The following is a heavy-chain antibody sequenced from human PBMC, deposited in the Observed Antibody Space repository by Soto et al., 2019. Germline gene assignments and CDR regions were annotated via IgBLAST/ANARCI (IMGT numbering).Heavy chain of an antibody. CDR3: VRVVDSTTRWLDP. V-gene: IGHV1-18*01. CDR1: GYTFTSTG. D-gene: IGHD5-12*01. CDR2: ISTYNGKT. Sequence: QVQLVQSGAEVKKPGASVKVSCKASGYTFTSTGISWVRQAPGQGLEWMGWISTYNGKTHYAQKFQGRVTRTTDTSTSTAYMDLRTLRSDDTAVYYCVRVVDSTTRWLDPWGQGNLVSVSS. J-gene: IGHJ5*02.